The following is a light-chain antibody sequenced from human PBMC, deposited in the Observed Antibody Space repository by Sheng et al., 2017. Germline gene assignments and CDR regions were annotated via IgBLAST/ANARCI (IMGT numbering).Light chain of an antibody. CDR1: QSVSSSY. CDR3: QQYLSTPYT. CDR2: GAS. Sequence: EIVLTQSPGTLSLSPGERATLSCRASQSVSSSYLAWYQQKPGQAPRLLIYGASSRATGIPDRFSGSGSGTDFTLTISRLEPEDFATYYCQQYLSTPYTFGQGTKLEIK. J-gene: IGKJ2*01. V-gene: IGKV3-20*01.